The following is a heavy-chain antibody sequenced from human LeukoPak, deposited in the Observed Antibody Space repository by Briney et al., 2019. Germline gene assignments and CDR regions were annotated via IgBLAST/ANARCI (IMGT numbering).Heavy chain of an antibody. V-gene: IGHV3-23*01. CDR2: ISGSGGST. CDR3: AKSVLELPAGYYYYGMDV. J-gene: IGHJ6*02. D-gene: IGHD1-7*01. Sequence: PGGSLRLSCAASGFTFSSYAMSWVRQAPGKGLEWVSAISGSGGSTYYADSVKGRFTISRDNSKNTLYLQMNSLRAEDTAVYYCAKSVLELPAGYYYYGMDVWGQGTTVTVSS. CDR1: GFTFSSYA.